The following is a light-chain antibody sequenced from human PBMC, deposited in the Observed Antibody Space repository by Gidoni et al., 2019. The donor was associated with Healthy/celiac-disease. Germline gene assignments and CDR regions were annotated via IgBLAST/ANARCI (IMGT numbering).Light chain of an antibody. Sequence: EIVLTQSPATLYLSPGERATLSCSASQSVSSYLAWDQQKPGQAPRLLIYDASNRATGIPARFSGSGSGTDFTLTISSLEPEDFVVYYCQQRSNWPPIFTFGPGTKVDIK. CDR1: QSVSSY. V-gene: IGKV3-11*01. J-gene: IGKJ3*01. CDR2: DAS. CDR3: QQRSNWPPIFT.